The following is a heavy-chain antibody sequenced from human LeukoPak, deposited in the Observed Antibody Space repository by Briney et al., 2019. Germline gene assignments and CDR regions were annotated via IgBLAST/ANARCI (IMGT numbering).Heavy chain of an antibody. D-gene: IGHD3-22*01. J-gene: IGHJ5*02. V-gene: IGHV3-21*01. Sequence: GGSLRLSCAASGFTFSSYSMNWVRQAPGKGLEWVSSISSSSSYIYYADSLKGRFTISRDNAKNSLYLQMNSLRAEDTAVYYCARGAPDSSGYYPNWLDPWGQGTLVTVSS. CDR2: ISSSSSYI. CDR3: ARGAPDSSGYYPNWLDP. CDR1: GFTFSSYS.